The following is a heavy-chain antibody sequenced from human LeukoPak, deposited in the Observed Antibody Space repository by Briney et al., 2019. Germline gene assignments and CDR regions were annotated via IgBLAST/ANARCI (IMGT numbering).Heavy chain of an antibody. V-gene: IGHV3-23*01. Sequence: SGGSLRLSCAASGFTFSSYDMSWVRQAPGKGLEWVSAISGSGGSTYYADSVKGRFTISRDNSKNTLYLQMNSLRAEDTAVYYCAKPRDSSGYYDYWGQGTLVTVSS. D-gene: IGHD3-22*01. CDR3: AKPRDSSGYYDY. CDR1: GFTFSSYD. J-gene: IGHJ4*02. CDR2: ISGSGGST.